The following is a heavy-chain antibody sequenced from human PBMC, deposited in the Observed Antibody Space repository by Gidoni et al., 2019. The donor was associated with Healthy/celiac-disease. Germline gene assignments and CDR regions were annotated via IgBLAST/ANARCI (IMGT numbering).Heavy chain of an antibody. J-gene: IGHJ4*02. CDR2: INPNSGGT. Sequence: QVQLVQSGAEVKKPGASVQVSCKASGYTFTGYYMHWVRQAPGQGLEWMGWINPNSGGTNYAQKFQGWVTMTRDTSISTAYMELSRLRSDDTAVYYCARGAREYDFWSGYRELNYWGQGTLVTVSS. V-gene: IGHV1-2*04. D-gene: IGHD3-3*01. CDR1: GYTFTGYY. CDR3: ARGAREYDFWSGYRELNY.